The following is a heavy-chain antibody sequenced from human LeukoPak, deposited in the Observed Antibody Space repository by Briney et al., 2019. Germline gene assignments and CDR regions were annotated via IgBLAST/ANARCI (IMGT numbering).Heavy chain of an antibody. CDR1: GFTFSSYS. D-gene: IGHD6-19*01. CDR2: ISSSSSTI. CDR3: ARDQRGSPVAGNPLAFDY. J-gene: IGHJ4*02. V-gene: IGHV3-48*04. Sequence: PGGSLRLSCAASGFTFSSYSTNWVRQAPGKGLEWVSYISSSSSTIYYADPVKGRFTISRDNAKNSLYLQVNSLRAEDTAVYYCARDQRGSPVAGNPLAFDYWGQGTLVTVSS.